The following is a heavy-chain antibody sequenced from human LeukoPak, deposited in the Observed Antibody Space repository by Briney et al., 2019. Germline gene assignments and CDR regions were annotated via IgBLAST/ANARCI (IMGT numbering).Heavy chain of an antibody. CDR3: ARVKEGSGWYRAFDI. CDR2: ISAYNGNT. V-gene: IGHV1-18*01. J-gene: IGHJ3*02. D-gene: IGHD6-19*01. Sequence: GESLKISCKASGYTFTSYGISWVRQAPGQGLEWMGWISAYNGNTNYAQKLQGRVTMTTDTSTSTAYMELRSLRSDDTAVYYCARVKEGSGWYRAFDIWGQGTMVTVSS. CDR1: GYTFTSYG.